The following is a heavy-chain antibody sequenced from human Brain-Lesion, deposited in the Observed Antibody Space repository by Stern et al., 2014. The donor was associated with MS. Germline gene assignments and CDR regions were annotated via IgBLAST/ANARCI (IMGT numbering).Heavy chain of an antibody. J-gene: IGHJ4*02. CDR1: GGSISSSTYY. CDR3: ARHDSVPRPSQLYSARDRGPGYFDY. Sequence: QVQLQESGPGLVKPSETLSLTCTVSGGSISSSTYYWAWIRQPPGKGLEWIGNIYYSGFTYYNPSLQSRVTISGAMPKNQFSLKLSSVTAADTAIYYCARHDSVPRPSQLYSARDRGPGYFDYWGQGTLVTVSS. D-gene: IGHD1-26*01. V-gene: IGHV4-39*01. CDR2: IYYSGFT.